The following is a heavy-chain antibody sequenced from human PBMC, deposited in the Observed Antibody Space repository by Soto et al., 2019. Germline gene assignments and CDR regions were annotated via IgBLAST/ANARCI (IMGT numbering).Heavy chain of an antibody. D-gene: IGHD6-19*01. CDR3: VSASGWTYYFDY. V-gene: IGHV3-21*01. CDR1: GFTFSSYS. Sequence: PGGSLRLSCAASGFTFSSYSMNWVRQAPGKGLEWVSYISSSGSSSYINYADSVKGRFTISRDNAKNSLNLQMNSLRADDTAVYYCVSASGWTYYFDYWGEGTLVTVSS. J-gene: IGHJ4*02. CDR2: ISSSGSSSYI.